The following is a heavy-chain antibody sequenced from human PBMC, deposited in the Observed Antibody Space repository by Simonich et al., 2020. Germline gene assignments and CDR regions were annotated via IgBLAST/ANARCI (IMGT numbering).Heavy chain of an antibody. V-gene: IGHV1-2*06. CDR3: ARDTFLGYCSSTSCYDAFDI. Sequence: QVQLVQSGAEVKKPGASVKVSCKASGYTFTGYYMHWVRQAPGQGLGWMERINPNDSGTNMAQKFQGRVTMTRETSISTAYMELSRLRSDDTAVYYCARDTFLGYCSSTSCYDAFDIWGQGTMVTVSS. J-gene: IGHJ3*02. D-gene: IGHD2-2*01. CDR1: GYTFTGYY. CDR2: INPNDSGT.